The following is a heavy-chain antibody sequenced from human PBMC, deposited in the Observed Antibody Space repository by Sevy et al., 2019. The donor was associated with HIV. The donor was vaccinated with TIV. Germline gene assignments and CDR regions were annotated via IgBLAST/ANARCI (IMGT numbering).Heavy chain of an antibody. J-gene: IGHJ4*02. CDR1: GFTFTNYG. V-gene: IGHV3-23*01. CDR3: AKEGTLLSDWYGEFDY. Sequence: GGSLRLSCAASGFTFTNYGMHWVRQAPGKGLEWVSGISNSGANTYYADSVRGRFTASRDNSKNTVYLQLNSLRAEDTAIYYCAKEGTLLSDWYGEFDYWGQGTLVTVSS. D-gene: IGHD6-19*01. CDR2: ISNSGANT.